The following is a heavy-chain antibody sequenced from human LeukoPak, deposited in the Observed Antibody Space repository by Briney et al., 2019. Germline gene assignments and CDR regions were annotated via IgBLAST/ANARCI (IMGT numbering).Heavy chain of an antibody. V-gene: IGHV5-51*01. Sequence: GESLKSSCKNSGYSFTNYWIGWVRQMPGKGLEWMGIIYPRDSDARYSPAFQGQVTISADKSISTAYLQWSSLKASDTAIYYCARAPSLIRGVAFDYWGQGTLVTVSS. D-gene: IGHD3-10*01. CDR1: GYSFTNYW. CDR2: IYPRDSDA. J-gene: IGHJ4*02. CDR3: ARAPSLIRGVAFDY.